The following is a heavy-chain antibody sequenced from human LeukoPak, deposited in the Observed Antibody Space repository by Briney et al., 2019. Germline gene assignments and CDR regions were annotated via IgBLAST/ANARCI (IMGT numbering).Heavy chain of an antibody. Sequence: GGSLRLSCAASGFTFSNFGTSWVRQAPGRGLEWVSGISGGGDTTYYAESVKGRFTISRDNSKNTVFLQMNSLSAEDTALYYCAKTNGYYDYWGQGTLVAVSS. V-gene: IGHV3-23*01. CDR3: AKTNGYYDY. J-gene: IGHJ4*02. CDR1: GFTFSNFG. CDR2: ISGGGDTT. D-gene: IGHD3-22*01.